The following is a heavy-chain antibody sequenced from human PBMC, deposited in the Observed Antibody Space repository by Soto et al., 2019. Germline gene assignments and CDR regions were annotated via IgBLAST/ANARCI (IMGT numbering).Heavy chain of an antibody. Sequence: EVQLLESGGGLVQPGGSLRLSCAASGFTFATFAMSWVRQAPGKGLEWVSGLSDSGGTTYYADSVKGRFTISRDNSKNKLYLQMNSLRGDDTAVYYCVQRGASGYYGAFDYWGHGTLVTVSS. CDR3: VQRGASGYYGAFDY. CDR2: LSDSGGTT. CDR1: GFTFATFA. V-gene: IGHV3-23*01. J-gene: IGHJ4*01. D-gene: IGHD3-22*01.